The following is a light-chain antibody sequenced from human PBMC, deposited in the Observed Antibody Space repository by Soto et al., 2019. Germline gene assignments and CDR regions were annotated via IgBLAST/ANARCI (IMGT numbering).Light chain of an antibody. CDR3: CSYAGIITYWV. V-gene: IGLV2-23*02. CDR1: SSDVGSYSL. Sequence: QSALTQPASVSGSPGQSITISCTGTSSDVGSYSLVSWYQQHPGKAPKLMIYEVGKRPSGVSSRFSGYKSGNTASLTISGLQAEDEADYYFCSYAGIITYWVFGGGTKLTVL. CDR2: EVG. J-gene: IGLJ3*02.